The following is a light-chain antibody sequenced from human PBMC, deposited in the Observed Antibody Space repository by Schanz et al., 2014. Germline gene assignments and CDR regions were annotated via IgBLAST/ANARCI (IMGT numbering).Light chain of an antibody. V-gene: IGLV2-14*01. CDR3: SSYTRSSPVV. CDR2: DVS. CDR1: SSDVGNYNY. J-gene: IGLJ2*01. Sequence: QSALTQPRSVSGSPGQSVTISCTGTSSDVGNYNYVSWYQRHPGKAPKLIIYDVSKRPSGVSNRFSGSKSGNTASLTISGLQAEDEADYFCSSYTRSSPVVFGGGTKLTVL.